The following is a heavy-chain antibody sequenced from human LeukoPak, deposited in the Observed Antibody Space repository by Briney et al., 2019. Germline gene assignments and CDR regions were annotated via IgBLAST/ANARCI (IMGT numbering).Heavy chain of an antibody. CDR1: GGSISSYY. J-gene: IGHJ6*03. CDR2: IYYSGST. Sequence: KTSETLSLTCTVSGGSISSYYWSWIRQPPGKGLEWIGYIYYSGSTNYNPSLKSRVTISVDTSKNQFSLKLSSVTAADTAVHYCARATGSGDSPGYYYYYMDVWGKGTTVTVSS. CDR3: ARATGSGDSPGYYYYYMDV. V-gene: IGHV4-59*01. D-gene: IGHD3-10*01.